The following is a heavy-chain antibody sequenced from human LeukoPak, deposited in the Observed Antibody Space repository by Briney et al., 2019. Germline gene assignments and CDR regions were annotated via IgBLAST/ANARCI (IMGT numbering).Heavy chain of an antibody. Sequence: PSETLSLTCTVSGGSISSYYWSWIRRPPGKGLEWIGYIYYSGSTNYNPSLKSRVTISVDTSKNQFSLKLSSVTAADTAVYYCARESYVWGSYRPFDYWGQGTLVTVSS. CDR2: IYYSGST. CDR3: ARESYVWGSYRPFDY. D-gene: IGHD3-16*02. V-gene: IGHV4-59*01. CDR1: GGSISSYY. J-gene: IGHJ4*02.